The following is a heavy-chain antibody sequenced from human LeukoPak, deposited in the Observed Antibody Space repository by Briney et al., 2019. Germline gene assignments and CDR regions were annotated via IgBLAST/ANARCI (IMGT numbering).Heavy chain of an antibody. Sequence: GASVKVSCKASGYTFTGYYMHWVRQAPGQGLEWMGWINPNSGGTNYAQKFQGWVTMTRDTSISTAYMELSRLRSDDTAVYYCARDHDDSSGYPDAFDIWGQGTMVTVSS. V-gene: IGHV1-2*04. J-gene: IGHJ3*02. CDR1: GYTFTGYY. D-gene: IGHD3-22*01. CDR3: ARDHDDSSGYPDAFDI. CDR2: INPNSGGT.